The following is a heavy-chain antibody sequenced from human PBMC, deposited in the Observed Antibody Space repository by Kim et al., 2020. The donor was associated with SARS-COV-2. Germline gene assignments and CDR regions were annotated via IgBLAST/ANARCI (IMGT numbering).Heavy chain of an antibody. CDR2: IYYSGST. CDR3: GRAGFWNGYRKIDS. Sequence: SETLSLTCTVSGDSISGGDYYWSWIRQSPGKGLEWIGYIYYSGSTYYNPSLKSRLTISVDTSKNQFSLNLRSVTAADTAVYYCGRAGFWNGYRKIDSWGQGTLVTVSS. CDR1: GDSISGGDYY. J-gene: IGHJ4*02. D-gene: IGHD3-3*01. V-gene: IGHV4-30-4*01.